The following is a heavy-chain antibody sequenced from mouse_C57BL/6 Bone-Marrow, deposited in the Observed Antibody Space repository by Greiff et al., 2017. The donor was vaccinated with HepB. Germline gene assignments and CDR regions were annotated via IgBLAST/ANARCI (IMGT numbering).Heavy chain of an antibody. D-gene: IGHD1-1*01. J-gene: IGHJ1*03. CDR2: ISNLAYSI. V-gene: IGHV5-15*01. Sequence: EVKFVESGGGLVQPGGSLKLSCAASGFTFSDYGIAWVRQAPRKGPEWVAFISNLAYSIYYADTVTGRFTISRENAKNTLYLEMCSLRSEDTAMYYCARKGDYYGSSYWYFDVWGRGTTVTVSS. CDR3: ARKGDYYGSSYWYFDV. CDR1: GFTFSDYG.